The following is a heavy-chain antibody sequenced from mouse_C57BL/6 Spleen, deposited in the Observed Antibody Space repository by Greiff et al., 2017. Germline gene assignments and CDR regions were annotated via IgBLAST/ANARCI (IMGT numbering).Heavy chain of an antibody. CDR3: ARPYDGYYNWYFDV. CDR2: ISDGGSYT. J-gene: IGHJ1*03. CDR1: GFTFSSYA. V-gene: IGHV5-4*03. D-gene: IGHD2-3*01. Sequence: EVKLMESGGGLVKPGGSLKLSCAASGFTFSSYAMSWVRQTPEKRLEWVATISDGGSYTYYPDNVKGRFTISRDNAKNNLYLQMSHLKSEDTAMYYCARPYDGYYNWYFDVWGTGTTVTVSS.